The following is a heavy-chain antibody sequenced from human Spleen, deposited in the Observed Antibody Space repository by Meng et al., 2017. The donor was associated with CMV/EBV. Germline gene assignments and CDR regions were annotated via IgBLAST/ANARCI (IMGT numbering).Heavy chain of an antibody. CDR3: AKDRYSSSWYYFDY. CDR1: GFTFDDYA. CDR2: ISWNSGSI. D-gene: IGHD6-13*01. J-gene: IGHJ4*02. Sequence: GGSLRLSCAASGFTFDDYAMHWVRQAPGKGLEWVSGISWNSGSIGYADSVKGRFTISRDNAKNSLYLQMNSLRAEDMALYYCAKDRYSSSWYYFDYWGQGTLVTVSS. V-gene: IGHV3-9*03.